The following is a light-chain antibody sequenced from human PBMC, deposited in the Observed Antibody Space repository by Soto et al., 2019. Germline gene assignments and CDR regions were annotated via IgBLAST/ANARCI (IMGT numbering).Light chain of an antibody. CDR1: NSHVGGYNF. J-gene: IGLJ3*02. CDR2: AVS. V-gene: IGLV2-11*01. CDR3: CAYTASDIRV. Sequence: QSALTQPRSVSGSPGQSGTISCTGTNSHVGGYNFVSWYQQLTGKAPKLMIAAVSQPPSGVPVRFSGSKSVNTASLTMSGLQADDEADYFCCAYTASDIRVFGGGTKLTVL.